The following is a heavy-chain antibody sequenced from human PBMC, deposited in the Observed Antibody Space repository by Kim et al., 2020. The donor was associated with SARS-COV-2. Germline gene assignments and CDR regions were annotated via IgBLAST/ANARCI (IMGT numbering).Heavy chain of an antibody. V-gene: IGHV1-69*13. CDR1: GGTFSSYA. CDR3: ARVPQSDSSGYYPL. Sequence: SVKVSCKASGGTFSSYAISWVRQAPGQGLEWMGGIIPIFGTANYAQKFQGRVTITADESTSTAYMELSSLRSEDTAVYYCARVPQSDSSGYYPLWGRGTLVTVSS. CDR2: IIPIFGTA. J-gene: IGHJ2*01. D-gene: IGHD3-22*01.